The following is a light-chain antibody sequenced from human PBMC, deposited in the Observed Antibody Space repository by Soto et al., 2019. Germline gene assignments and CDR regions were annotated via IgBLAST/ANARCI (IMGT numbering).Light chain of an antibody. Sequence: QSVLTQPRSASGSPGQSVTISCTGTSSDVGSHNYVSWYQQHPGKAPKLMIYDVNKRPSGVPDRFSGSKSGNTASLTISGLQAEDEADYFCCSYAGSYNLYVFGTGTKSPS. CDR2: DVN. CDR1: SSDVGSHNY. J-gene: IGLJ1*01. CDR3: CSYAGSYNLYV. V-gene: IGLV2-11*01.